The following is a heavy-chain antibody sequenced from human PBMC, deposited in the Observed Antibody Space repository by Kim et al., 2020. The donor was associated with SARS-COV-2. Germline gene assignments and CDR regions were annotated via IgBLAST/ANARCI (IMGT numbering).Heavy chain of an antibody. J-gene: IGHJ4*02. CDR2: INHSGST. Sequence: SETLSLTCAVYGGSFSGYYWSWIRQPPGKGLEWIGEINHSGSTNYNPSLKSRVTISVDTSKNQFSLKLSSVTAADTAVYYCARGSMGLARIAARHRPFDYWGQGTLVTVSS. CDR1: GGSFSGYY. V-gene: IGHV4-34*01. CDR3: ARGSMGLARIAARHRPFDY. D-gene: IGHD6-6*01.